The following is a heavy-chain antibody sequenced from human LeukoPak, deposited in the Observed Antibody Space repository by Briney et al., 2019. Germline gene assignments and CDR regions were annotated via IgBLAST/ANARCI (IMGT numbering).Heavy chain of an antibody. CDR2: IYTNGST. J-gene: IGHJ4*02. CDR3: ARLHDYGDFYYFDY. Sequence: PSQTLSLTCTVSGGSISSGSYYWSWIRQPAGKGLEWIGRIYTNGSTNYNPSLKSRVTISVDTSKNQFSLKLSSVTAADTAVYYCARLHDYGDFYYFDYWGQGTLVTVSS. CDR1: GGSISSGSYY. V-gene: IGHV4-61*02. D-gene: IGHD4-17*01.